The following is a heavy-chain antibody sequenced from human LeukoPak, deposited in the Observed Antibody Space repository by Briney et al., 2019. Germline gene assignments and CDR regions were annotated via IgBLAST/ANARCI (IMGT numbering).Heavy chain of an antibody. D-gene: IGHD5-12*01. J-gene: IGHJ6*02. V-gene: IGHV3-33*01. CDR1: RFSFSTYG. CDR3: ARELRPYYYGMDV. CDR2: IWNDGSNE. Sequence: GGSLRLSCAASRFSFSTYGMHWVRQAPGKGLEWVAAIWNDGSNEYYADSVRGRFTISRDNAKNTLYLQMNSLRAEDTAVYYCARELRPYYYGMDVWGQGTTVTVSS.